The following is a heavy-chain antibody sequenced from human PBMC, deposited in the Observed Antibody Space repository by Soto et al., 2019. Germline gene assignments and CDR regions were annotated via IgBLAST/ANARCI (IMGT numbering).Heavy chain of an antibody. D-gene: IGHD2-2*02. CDR3: AKDSDYTLTGQKRYFDS. Sequence: GSLRLSCAASGCTFKAYTMHWVRQAPGRGLEWVSLISWDGGITYYGDSVKSRFTVSRDNSDNSLYLQMTSLRSDDTAFFYCAKDSDYTLTGQKRYFDSWGQGTLVTVSS. CDR1: GCTFKAYT. V-gene: IGHV3-43*01. CDR2: ISWDGGIT. J-gene: IGHJ4*02.